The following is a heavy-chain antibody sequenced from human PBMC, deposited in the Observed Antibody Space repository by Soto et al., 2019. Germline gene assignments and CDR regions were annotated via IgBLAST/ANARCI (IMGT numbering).Heavy chain of an antibody. CDR2: INPNSGGT. J-gene: IGHJ5*02. V-gene: IGHV1-2*04. D-gene: IGHD6-13*01. CDR3: ARGGIAAPQAGVDP. Sequence: ASVKVSCKASGYTFTGYYMHWVRQAPGQGLEWMGWINPNSGGTNYAQKFQGWVTMTRDTSISTAYMELSRLRSDDTAVYYCARGGIAAPQAGVDPWGQGTLVTVSS. CDR1: GYTFTGYY.